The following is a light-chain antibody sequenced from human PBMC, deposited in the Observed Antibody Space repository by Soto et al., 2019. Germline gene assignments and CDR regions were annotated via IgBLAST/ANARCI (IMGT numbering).Light chain of an antibody. V-gene: IGLV1-44*01. J-gene: IGLJ2*01. CDR3: AVWDDNLRGL. CDR2: SNN. Sequence: QSVLTQPPSASGTPGQRVTISCSGSSSNVGTNTVNWYQLLPGAAPKVLVYSNNQRPSGVPDRFSGSKSGTSASLAISGLQSEDEADYYCAVWDDNLRGLFGGGTKLTVL. CDR1: SSNVGTNT.